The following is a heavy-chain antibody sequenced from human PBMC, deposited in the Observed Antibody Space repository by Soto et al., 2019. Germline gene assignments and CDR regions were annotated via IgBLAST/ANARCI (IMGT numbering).Heavy chain of an antibody. CDR1: GYTFTSYG. CDR2: ISAYNGNT. V-gene: IGHV1-18*04. J-gene: IGHJ6*02. Sequence: QVQLVQSGAEVKKPGASVKVSCKASGYTFTSYGISWVRQAPGQGLEWMGWISAYNGNTNYAQKLQGRVTMTTDTSTSTAYMELSSLRSEDTAVYYCASRKGCSSTSCYSDYYYYYGMDVWGQGTTVTVSS. CDR3: ASRKGCSSTSCYSDYYYYYGMDV. D-gene: IGHD2-2*01.